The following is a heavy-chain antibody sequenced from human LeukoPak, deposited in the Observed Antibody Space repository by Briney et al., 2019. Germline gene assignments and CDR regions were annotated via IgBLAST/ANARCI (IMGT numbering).Heavy chain of an antibody. Sequence: TLSLTCTVSGGSISSYYWSWIRQPPGKGLEWIGYIYYNEYNNYNPSLKSRVTISVDTSKNQFSLKLSYVPAADTAVYYCARAQPDYYDSSGYYYSDFDIWGQGTMVTVSS. CDR1: GGSISSYY. CDR3: ARAQPDYYDSSGYYYSDFDI. V-gene: IGHV4-59*01. J-gene: IGHJ3*02. D-gene: IGHD3-22*01. CDR2: IYYNEYN.